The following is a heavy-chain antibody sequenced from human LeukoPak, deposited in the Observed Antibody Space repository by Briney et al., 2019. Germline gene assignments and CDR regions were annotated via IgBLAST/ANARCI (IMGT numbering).Heavy chain of an antibody. CDR2: IYYTGRT. J-gene: IGHJ6*03. V-gene: IGHV4-59*08. Sequence: SENLSLTCTVSGASISNYYWSWIRQPPGKGLEWIGYIYYTGRTNFNPSLKSRVTISVDTSKNQFSLKLSSVTAADTAVYYCARSPVVLRFLEWLPDYMDVWGKGTTVTVSS. CDR3: ARSPVVLRFLEWLPDYMDV. D-gene: IGHD3-3*01. CDR1: GASISNYY.